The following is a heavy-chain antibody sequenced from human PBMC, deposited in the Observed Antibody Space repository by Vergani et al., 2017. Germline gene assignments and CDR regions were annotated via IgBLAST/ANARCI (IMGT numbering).Heavy chain of an antibody. J-gene: IGHJ4*02. CDR2: IRYGGGKT. Sequence: VQLVESGGGLVKPGGSLRLACAASGFSFRSNGMHWVRQAPGKGLEWVAFIRYGGGKTYYVDSVKGRFTISRDNSKNTVFLQMNRLRAEDTAVYYCAKMGSVVVTEVAYYFDYWGQGTLVTVSS. V-gene: IGHV3-30*02. CDR3: AKMGSVVVTEVAYYFDY. CDR1: GFSFRSNG. D-gene: IGHD2-21*02.